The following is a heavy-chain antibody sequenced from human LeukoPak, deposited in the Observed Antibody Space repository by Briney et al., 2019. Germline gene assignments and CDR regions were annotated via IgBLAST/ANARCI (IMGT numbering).Heavy chain of an antibody. D-gene: IGHD6-19*01. Sequence: SETLSLTCAVYGGSFSGYYWSWIRQPPGKGLEWIGEINHSGSTNYNPSLKSRVTISVDTSKNQFSLKLSSVTAADTAVYYCARFTSDSSRPLDYWGQGTLVTVSS. CDR3: ARFTSDSSRPLDY. CDR2: INHSGST. CDR1: GGSFSGYY. J-gene: IGHJ4*02. V-gene: IGHV4-34*01.